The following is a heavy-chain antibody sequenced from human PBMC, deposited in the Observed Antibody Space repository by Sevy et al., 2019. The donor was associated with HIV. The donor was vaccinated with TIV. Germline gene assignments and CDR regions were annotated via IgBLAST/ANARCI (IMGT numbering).Heavy chain of an antibody. D-gene: IGHD2-8*02. Sequence: GGSLRLSCAASGFTFSSYSMYWVRQAPGKGLEWVSSISSSSSYIYYADSVKGRLTISRDNAKNSLYLQMNSLRAEDTAVYYCARGYCTGGVCSYIGGDFDYWGQGTLVTVSS. CDR3: ARGYCTGGVCSYIGGDFDY. J-gene: IGHJ4*02. CDR1: GFTFSSYS. V-gene: IGHV3-21*01. CDR2: ISSSSSYI.